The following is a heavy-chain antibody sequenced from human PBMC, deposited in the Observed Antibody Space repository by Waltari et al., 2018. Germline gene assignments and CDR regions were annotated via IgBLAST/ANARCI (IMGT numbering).Heavy chain of an antibody. Sequence: EVQLVESGGGLVRPGGSLGLSCAASGFTFSYYTMNWARQAPGKGPEWISFITSDGTHTTYADSVRGRFTISRDNAKNSLFLQINSLRADDTAVYYCARDRRPTLILGSGAFDIWGQGIKVNVSS. D-gene: IGHD3-22*01. J-gene: IGHJ3*02. CDR3: ARDRRPTLILGSGAFDI. V-gene: IGHV3-21*01. CDR1: GFTFSYYT. CDR2: ITSDGTHT.